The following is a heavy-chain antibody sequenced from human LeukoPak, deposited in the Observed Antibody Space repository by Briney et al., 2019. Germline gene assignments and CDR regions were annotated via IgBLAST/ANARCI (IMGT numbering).Heavy chain of an antibody. V-gene: IGHV3-23*01. CDR2: ISGSGGST. CDR3: AKGLRKGYDFDY. J-gene: IGHJ4*02. D-gene: IGHD5-12*01. CDR1: GFTFSSYA. Sequence: GGSLRLSCAASGFTFSSYAMSRVRQAPGKGLEWVSAISGSGGSTYYADSVKGRFTISRDNSKNTLYLQMNSLRAEDTAVYYCAKGLRKGYDFDYWGQGTLVTVSS.